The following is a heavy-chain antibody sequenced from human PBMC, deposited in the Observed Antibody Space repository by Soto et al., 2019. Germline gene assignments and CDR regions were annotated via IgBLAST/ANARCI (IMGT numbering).Heavy chain of an antibody. V-gene: IGHV4-61*01. Sequence: SETMYRTCSVSGGSVSNKTYYWSWIRQPPGKRLEWIGYVYYSGTTNYNPSLKSRVTISVDLSKNQFSLRLSSVTTADTALYYCARTTAVPNTLRSRYFFDYWGQGTLVTVSS. CDR1: GGSVSNKTYY. CDR2: VYYSGTT. D-gene: IGHD4-17*01. J-gene: IGHJ4*02. CDR3: ARTTAVPNTLRSRYFFDY.